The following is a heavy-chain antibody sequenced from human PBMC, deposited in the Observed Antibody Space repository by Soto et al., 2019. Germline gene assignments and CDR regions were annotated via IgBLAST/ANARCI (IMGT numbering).Heavy chain of an antibody. Sequence: SETLSLTCAVYGGSFSGYSWSWIRQPPGKGLEWIGEINHSGSTNYNPSLKSRVTISVDTSKNQFYLKVRSVTAADTAVYYCARPTICRVVTDAFDIWGQETMDTASS. D-gene: IGHD3-3*01. CDR3: ARPTICRVVTDAFDI. J-gene: IGHJ3*02. V-gene: IGHV4-34*01. CDR2: INHSGST. CDR1: GGSFSGYS.